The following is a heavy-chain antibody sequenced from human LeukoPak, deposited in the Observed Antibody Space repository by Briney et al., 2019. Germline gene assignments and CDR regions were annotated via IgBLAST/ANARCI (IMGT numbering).Heavy chain of an antibody. CDR3: ARDNSVRDEAWWFNP. Sequence: GGSLRLSCAASGFTFSDYYMNWVRQAPGKGLEWVSYISRSSSTIYYADSVKGRFTISRDNAKNSLDLQMNSLRAEDTAVYYCARDNSVRDEAWWFNPWGQGTLVTVSS. D-gene: IGHD5-24*01. J-gene: IGHJ5*02. V-gene: IGHV3-11*01. CDR1: GFTFSDYY. CDR2: ISRSSSTI.